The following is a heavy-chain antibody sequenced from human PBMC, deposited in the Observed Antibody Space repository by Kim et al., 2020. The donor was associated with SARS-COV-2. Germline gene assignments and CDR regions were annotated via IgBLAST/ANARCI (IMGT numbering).Heavy chain of an antibody. D-gene: IGHD4-17*01. V-gene: IGHV3-48*03. J-gene: IGHJ4*02. CDR1: GFTFSNYE. Sequence: GGSLRLSCVASGFTFSNYEMNWVRQTPGKGLEWISYIDSGGGNIHYADAVKGRFTISRDDAKNSLYLQMNSLRAEDTAVYHCARWDAVTTAIDYWGQGTL. CDR2: IDSGGGNI. CDR3: ARWDAVTTAIDY.